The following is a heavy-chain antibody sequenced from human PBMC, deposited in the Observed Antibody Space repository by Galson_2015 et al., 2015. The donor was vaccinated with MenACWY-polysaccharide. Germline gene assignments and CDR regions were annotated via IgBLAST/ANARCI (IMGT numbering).Heavy chain of an antibody. D-gene: IGHD5-24*01. V-gene: IGHV3-43*02. CDR3: ARESLPPIYYSGMDV. CDR2: ISGGGGST. J-gene: IGHJ6*02. CDR1: GFTFGDYV. Sequence: SLRLSCAASGFTFGDYVMHWVRQAPGKGLEWASLISGGGGSTYYADSVKGRFTISRDNSKNSLYLQMYSLRIEDTAVYYCARESLPPIYYSGMDVSGHGTAVTVSS.